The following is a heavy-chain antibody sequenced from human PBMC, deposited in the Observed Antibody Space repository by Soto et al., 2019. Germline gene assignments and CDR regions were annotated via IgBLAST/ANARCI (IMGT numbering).Heavy chain of an antibody. CDR1: GYTFISYG. V-gene: IGHV1-18*01. D-gene: IGHD3-10*01. Sequence: QVQLVQSGAEVKKPGASVKVSCKASGYTFISYGISWVRQAPGQGLEWMGWISAYNGNTNYAQKLQGRVTMTTDTSTITAYMELMSLRSDDTAVYYCARDFRAGIYYGSGSSIDYWGQGTLVTVSS. J-gene: IGHJ4*02. CDR3: ARDFRAGIYYGSGSSIDY. CDR2: ISAYNGNT.